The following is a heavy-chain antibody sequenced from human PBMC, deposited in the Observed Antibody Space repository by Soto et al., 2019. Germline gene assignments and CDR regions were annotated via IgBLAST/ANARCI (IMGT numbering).Heavy chain of an antibody. V-gene: IGHV3-21*01. CDR3: ARESLIVVLPAAFPVEGGWFDP. CDR2: ISSSSYI. Sequence: GSLRLSCAASGFTFSSYSMNWVRQAPGKGLEWVSSISSSSYIYYADSVKGRFTISRDNAKNSLYLQMNSLRAEDTAVYYCARESLIVVLPAAFPVEGGWFDPCGQGTLVTVSS. D-gene: IGHD2-2*01. CDR1: GFTFSSYS. J-gene: IGHJ5*02.